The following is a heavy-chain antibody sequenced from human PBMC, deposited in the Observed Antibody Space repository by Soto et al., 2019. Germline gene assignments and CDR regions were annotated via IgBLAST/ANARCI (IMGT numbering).Heavy chain of an antibody. Sequence: DSVKVSCKASGYTFTSYDINWVRQATGQGLEWMGWMNPNSGNRGYAQKFQGRVTMTRNTPISTAYMELSSLRSEDTAVYYCATLVRMLGSDSPYYYLDVCGRRNTVPVAS. D-gene: IGHD3-10*02. CDR3: ATLVRMLGSDSPYYYLDV. J-gene: IGHJ6*03. CDR1: GYTFTSYD. CDR2: MNPNSGNR. V-gene: IGHV1-8*01.